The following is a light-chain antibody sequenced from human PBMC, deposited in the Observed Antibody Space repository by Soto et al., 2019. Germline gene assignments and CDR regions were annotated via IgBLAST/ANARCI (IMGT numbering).Light chain of an antibody. CDR3: QQYDNLLLLT. Sequence: DIPMNQSPSSLSASVGDRVTITCQASQDISNYLNWYQQKPGKAPKLLIYDASNLETGVPSRFSGSGSGTDFTFTISSLQPEDIATYYCQQYDNLLLLTFGGGTKVEIK. CDR1: QDISNY. V-gene: IGKV1-33*01. CDR2: DAS. J-gene: IGKJ4*01.